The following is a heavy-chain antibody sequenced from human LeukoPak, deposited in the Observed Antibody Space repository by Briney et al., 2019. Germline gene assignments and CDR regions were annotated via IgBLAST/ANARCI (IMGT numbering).Heavy chain of an antibody. J-gene: IGHJ4*02. CDR3: ARTVDTAMVTFDY. CDR2: IYPGDSDT. D-gene: IGHD5-18*01. Sequence: GEALKISCKGSGYSFTSYWIGWVRQMPGKGLEWMGIIYPGDSDTRYSPSFQGQVTISADKSISTAYLQWSSLKASDTAMYYCARTVDTAMVTFDYWGQGTLVTVSS. V-gene: IGHV5-51*01. CDR1: GYSFTSYW.